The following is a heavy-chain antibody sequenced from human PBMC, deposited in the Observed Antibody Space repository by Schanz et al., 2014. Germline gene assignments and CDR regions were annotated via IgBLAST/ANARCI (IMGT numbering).Heavy chain of an antibody. V-gene: IGHV3-66*01. CDR2: VYMSAAST. D-gene: IGHD3-3*01. Sequence: EVHLVDSGGTLVQPGGSLRLSCAVSGFTVSSNYMSWVRQAPGKGLEWVSTVYMSAASTRYADSVKGRFIISRDSSKNTLFLQMNSLRPEDTAVFYCARVGGTYYDFWSGVPPTVMHDGFDIWGQGTMVTVS. CDR1: GFTVSSNY. CDR3: ARVGGTYYDFWSGVPPTVMHDGFDI. J-gene: IGHJ3*02.